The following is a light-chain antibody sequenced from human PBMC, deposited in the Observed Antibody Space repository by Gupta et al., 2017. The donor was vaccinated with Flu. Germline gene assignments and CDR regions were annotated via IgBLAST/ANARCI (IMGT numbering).Light chain of an antibody. J-gene: IGLJ2*01. Sequence: QAVLTQPPSTSGTTGQSVSISCSGSTSNIETNNVNWYQQFPGTAPKLLIYKNNQRPSGVPDRFAGSKSGTSASLAISGRRPEDEADYYCAVWDDRLRGKVFGGGTKLTVL. CDR2: KNN. CDR1: TSNIETNN. V-gene: IGLV1-47*01. CDR3: AVWDDRLRGKV.